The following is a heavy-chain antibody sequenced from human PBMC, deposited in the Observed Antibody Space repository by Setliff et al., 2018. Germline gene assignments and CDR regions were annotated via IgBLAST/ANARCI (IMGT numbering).Heavy chain of an antibody. D-gene: IGHD3-3*01. J-gene: IGHJ4*02. CDR1: GLTFNSYA. Sequence: GGSLSLSCAASGLTFNSYAMSWVRQAPGKGLEWVSSVSVSGDNTYYTDSVKGRFTTSRDNSKNTLSLQMSSLRTEDTAIYFCAGQGPIFGSGLIPGFDQWGQGTMVTVSS. V-gene: IGHV3-23*01. CDR3: AGQGPIFGSGLIPGFDQ. CDR2: VSVSGDNT.